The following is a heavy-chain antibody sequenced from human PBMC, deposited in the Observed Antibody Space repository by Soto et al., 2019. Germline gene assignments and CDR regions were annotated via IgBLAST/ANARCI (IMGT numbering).Heavy chain of an antibody. CDR2: VSPKSGGT. CDR1: GYNFSDYY. D-gene: IGHD2-8*02. Sequence: ASVKVSFKASGYNFSDYYIHWVRQAPGQGLEWLGWVSPKSGGTNYAQKFKGRVTMTRDTSSNTVYMDLSGLKSDDTAVFYCAREISGGGTLNWFDPWGQGTLVTVSS. V-gene: IGHV1-2*02. J-gene: IGHJ5*02. CDR3: AREISGGGTLNWFDP.